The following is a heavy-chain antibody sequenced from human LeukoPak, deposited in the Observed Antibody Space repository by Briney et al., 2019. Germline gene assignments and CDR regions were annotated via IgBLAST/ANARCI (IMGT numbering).Heavy chain of an antibody. D-gene: IGHD4-17*01. CDR2: IYPGDSDT. V-gene: IGHV5-51*01. Sequence: GESLKISCKGSGYSFTSYWIGWVRQMPGKGLEWMGIIYPGDSDTRYSPSFQGQVTISADKSITTAYLQWSSLKASDTAMYYCARLTSSTVITTSYDWFDPWGQGTLVTVSS. CDR1: GYSFTSYW. J-gene: IGHJ5*02. CDR3: ARLTSSTVITTSYDWFDP.